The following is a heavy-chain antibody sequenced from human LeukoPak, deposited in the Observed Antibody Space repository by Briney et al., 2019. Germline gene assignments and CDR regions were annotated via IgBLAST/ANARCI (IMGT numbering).Heavy chain of an antibody. V-gene: IGHV4-59*01. CDR2: IYYSGST. Sequence: SETLSLTCTVSGGSISSYYWSWIRQPPGKGLEWIGYIYYSGSTNYNPSLKSRVTISVDTSKNQFSLKLSSVTAADTAVYYCARSSSWYTIDYWGQGTLVTVSS. CDR3: ARSSSWYTIDY. D-gene: IGHD6-13*01. CDR1: GGSISSYY. J-gene: IGHJ4*02.